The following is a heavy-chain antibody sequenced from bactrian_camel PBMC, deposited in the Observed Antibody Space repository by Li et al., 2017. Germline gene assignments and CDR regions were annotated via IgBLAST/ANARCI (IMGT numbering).Heavy chain of an antibody. CDR3: AADYGLGVFGY. CDR2: IDRDGKT. V-gene: IGHV3S53*01. CDR1: DRNHASYC. Sequence: HVQLVESGGGSVQAGGSLRLSCARSDRNHASYCIGWFRQAPGKEREGFAGIDRDGKTSYADSVKDRFTISRDSAKNTLDLQMNSLKPENTAVYYCAADYGLGVFGYWGQGTQVTVS. D-gene: IGHD5*01. J-gene: IGHJ6*01.